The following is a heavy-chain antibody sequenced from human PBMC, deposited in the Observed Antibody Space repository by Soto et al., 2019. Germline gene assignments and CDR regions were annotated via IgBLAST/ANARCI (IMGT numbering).Heavy chain of an antibody. J-gene: IGHJ4*02. D-gene: IGHD1-7*01. CDR2: INHSGST. Sequence: QVQLQQWGAGLLKPSETPSLTCAVYGGSFSGYYWTWIRQPPGTGLEWIGEINHSGSTNYNPSLKSRATISVDTSKNQFSLKLTSVTAADTAVYYCARDKTTGLFDYWGQGTLVTVSS. CDR1: GGSFSGYY. CDR3: ARDKTTGLFDY. V-gene: IGHV4-34*01.